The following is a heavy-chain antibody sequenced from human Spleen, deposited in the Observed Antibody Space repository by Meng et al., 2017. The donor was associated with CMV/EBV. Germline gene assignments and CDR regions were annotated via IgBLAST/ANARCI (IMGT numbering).Heavy chain of an antibody. CDR2: SYPGDTDSDP. CDR1: GYRFSTYW. V-gene: IGHV5-51*01. CDR3: ARHLSAGHIVVVTDGFDM. J-gene: IGHJ3*02. Sequence: GGSLRLSCKGSGYRFSTYWIAWVRQMPGKGLEWMGSSYPGDTDSDPRYSPSFLGQVTISADKSISTAYLQWNSLEASDTAMYYCARHLSAGHIVVVTDGFDMWGQGTMVTVSS. D-gene: IGHD2-21*02.